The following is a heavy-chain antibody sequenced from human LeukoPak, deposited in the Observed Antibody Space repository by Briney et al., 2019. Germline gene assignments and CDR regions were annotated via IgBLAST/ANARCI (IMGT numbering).Heavy chain of an antibody. D-gene: IGHD6-13*01. CDR2: ITSSSSVI. CDR1: GFSFSTYS. J-gene: IGHJ4*02. Sequence: GGSLSLSCAASGFSFSTYSMSWVRQAPGKGLEWVSYITSSSSVIYYADSVKGRLTVSRDNARNSVYLQMNSLRAEDTAVYYCARISSSWYCFDYWGQGTLVTVSS. V-gene: IGHV3-48*04. CDR3: ARISSSWYCFDY.